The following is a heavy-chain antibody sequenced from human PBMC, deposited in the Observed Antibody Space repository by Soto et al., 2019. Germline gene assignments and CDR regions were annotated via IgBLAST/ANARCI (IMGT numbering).Heavy chain of an antibody. Sequence: QIQLVQSGPEVRKPGASVKVSCKASGYIFSNFGISWVRQAPGQGLEWMGWISGYNDNTNYAQKFQDRVRMTTDIATSTAYMELTTLRSEDTAVYYCAKDASSWFYYYYGMDVWGQRTTVTVS. J-gene: IGHJ6*02. CDR1: GYIFSNFG. D-gene: IGHD2-2*01. V-gene: IGHV1-18*01. CDR3: AKDASSWFYYYYGMDV. CDR2: ISGYNDNT.